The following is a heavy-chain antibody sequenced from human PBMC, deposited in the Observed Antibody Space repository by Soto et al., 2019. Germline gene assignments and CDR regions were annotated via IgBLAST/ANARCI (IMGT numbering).Heavy chain of an antibody. Sequence: SETLSLTCTVSGGSISSYYWSWIRQPPGKGLEWIGYIYYSGSTNYNPSLKSRVTISVDTSKNQFSLKLSSVTAADTAVYYCARRYVASFDYWGQGTLVTVSS. V-gene: IGHV4-59*01. CDR2: IYYSGST. CDR1: GGSISSYY. CDR3: ARRYVASFDY. D-gene: IGHD3-16*01. J-gene: IGHJ4*02.